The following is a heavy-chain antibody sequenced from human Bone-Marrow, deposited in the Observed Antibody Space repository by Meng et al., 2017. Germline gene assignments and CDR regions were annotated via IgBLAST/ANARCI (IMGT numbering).Heavy chain of an antibody. CDR2: INHSGST. J-gene: IGHJ4*02. CDR3: ARDRGGYGDISY. D-gene: IGHD4-17*01. Sequence: QGQLQQWGAGLLKPSETLSLTCTVYGGSFSGYYWSWIRQPPGKGLEWIGEINHSGSTNYNPSLKSRVTISVDTSKNQFSLNLSSVTAADTAVYYCARDRGGYGDISYWGQGTLVTVSS. CDR1: GGSFSGYY. V-gene: IGHV4-34*01.